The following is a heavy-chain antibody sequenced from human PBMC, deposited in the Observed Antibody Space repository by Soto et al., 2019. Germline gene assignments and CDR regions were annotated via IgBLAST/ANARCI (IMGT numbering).Heavy chain of an antibody. CDR3: AVVCGGDCYSGAPGY. V-gene: IGHV1-3*01. CDR1: GYTFTSYA. Sequence: ASVKVSCKASGYTFTSYAMHWVRQAPGQRLEWMGWINAGNGNTKYSQKFQGRVTITRDTSASTAYMELSSLRSEDTAVYYCAVVCGGDCYSGAPGYGGQGTLVTVSS. CDR2: INAGNGNT. D-gene: IGHD2-21*02. J-gene: IGHJ4*02.